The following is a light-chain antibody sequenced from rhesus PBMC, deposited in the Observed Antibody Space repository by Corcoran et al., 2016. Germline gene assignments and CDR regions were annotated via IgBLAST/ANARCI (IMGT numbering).Light chain of an antibody. CDR3: VQGTHRPYT. CDR2: QVS. Sequence: DVVLTQSPLSLSITPGQPASIFCRPRQSLVYSDGKIYLNWLQQKPGKPPRRLIYQVSDRDSGVPDRFSGSGAGTDFTLKISRVDAEDVGLYCGVQGTHRPYTFGQGTKVEIK. V-gene: IGKV2S8*01. J-gene: IGKJ2*01. CDR1: QSLVYSDGKIY.